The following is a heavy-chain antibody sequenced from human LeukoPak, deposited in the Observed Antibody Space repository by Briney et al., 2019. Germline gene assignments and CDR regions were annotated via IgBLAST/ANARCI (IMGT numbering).Heavy chain of an antibody. D-gene: IGHD2-15*01. J-gene: IGHJ4*02. V-gene: IGHV3-23*01. CDR2: ISGSGGST. Sequence: GGTLRLSCAASGFTFSTYGMSWVRQAPGKGLEWVSGISGSGGSTYYADSVKGRFTISRDNSKNTLYLQMNNLRADDTAVYYCAKARYDGEVMIAATDYWGQGTLVTVSS. CDR1: GFTFSTYG. CDR3: AKARYDGEVMIAATDY.